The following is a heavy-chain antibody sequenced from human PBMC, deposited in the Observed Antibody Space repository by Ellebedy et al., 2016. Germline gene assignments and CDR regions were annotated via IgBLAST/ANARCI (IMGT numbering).Heavy chain of an antibody. CDR2: MKEDGSLI. Sequence: GESLKISCAASGFTFSTYWMSWVRQAPGKGLEWVANMKEDGSLIYYADSVKGRFTISRDNAKNLLYLQMNSLRAEDTAVYYCARDAYSGCDYWGQGTLVTVSS. CDR1: GFTFSTYW. V-gene: IGHV3-7*03. CDR3: ARDAYSGCDY. D-gene: IGHD5-12*01. J-gene: IGHJ4*02.